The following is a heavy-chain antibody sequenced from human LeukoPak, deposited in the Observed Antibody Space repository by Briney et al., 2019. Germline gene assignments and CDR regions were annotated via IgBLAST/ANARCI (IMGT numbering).Heavy chain of an antibody. J-gene: IGHJ6*02. D-gene: IGHD3-16*01. CDR3: ARFGVDYDMDV. V-gene: IGHV4-59*11. Sequence: SETLSLTCTVSGGSISSHYWTWIRQPPGKGLEWIGQIHYSGRPDYNPSLKSRVTISVDTSKNQLSLRVTSVTGADTAVYYCARFGVDYDMDVWGQGTTVTVSS. CDR1: GGSISSHY. CDR2: IHYSGRP.